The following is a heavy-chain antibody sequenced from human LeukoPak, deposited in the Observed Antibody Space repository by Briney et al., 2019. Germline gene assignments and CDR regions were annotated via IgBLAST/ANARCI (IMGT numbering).Heavy chain of an antibody. CDR3: ARVPFLEWLSPPYCMDV. V-gene: IGHV1-2*02. CDR2: INPNSGGT. CDR1: GYTFTGYY. D-gene: IGHD3-3*01. J-gene: IGHJ6*03. Sequence: ASVKVSCKASGYTFTGYYMHWVRQAPGQGLEWMGWINPNSGGTNYAQKFQGRVTMTRDTSISTAYMELSRLRSDDTAVYYCARVPFLEWLSPPYCMDVWGKGTTVTVSS.